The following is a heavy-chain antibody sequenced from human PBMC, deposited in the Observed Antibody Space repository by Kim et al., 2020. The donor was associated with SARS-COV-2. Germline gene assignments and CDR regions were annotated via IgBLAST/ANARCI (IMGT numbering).Heavy chain of an antibody. CDR2: INHSGST. D-gene: IGHD3-9*01. J-gene: IGHJ6*01. CDR1: GGSFSGYY. Sequence: SETLSLTCAVYGGSFSGYYWSWIRQPPGKGLEWIGEINHSGSTNYNPSLKSQVTISVDTSKNQFSLKLRSVTAADTAVYYCARGIVLTGYYTYYYYVMNV. CDR3: ARGIVLTGYYTYYYYVMNV. V-gene: IGHV4-34*01.